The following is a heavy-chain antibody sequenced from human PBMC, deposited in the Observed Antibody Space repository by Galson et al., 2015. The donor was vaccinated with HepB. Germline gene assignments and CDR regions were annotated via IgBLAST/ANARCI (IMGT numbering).Heavy chain of an antibody. Sequence: SLRLSCAASGFSFTRYAMTWVRQAPGRGLEWVPSITSSGGNSYYTDSVQGRFNVPRDNSKNTLLLQLNSLRAEDTAMYFCAKDGIMVANNPYHFHYWGQGTLVTVSS. D-gene: IGHD2-15*01. J-gene: IGHJ4*02. V-gene: IGHV3-23*01. CDR1: GFSFTRYA. CDR2: ITSSGGNS. CDR3: AKDGIMVANNPYHFHY.